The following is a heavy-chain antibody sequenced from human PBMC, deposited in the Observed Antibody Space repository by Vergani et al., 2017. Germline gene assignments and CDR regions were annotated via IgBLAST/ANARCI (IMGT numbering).Heavy chain of an antibody. D-gene: IGHD3-16*02. V-gene: IGHV4-30-2*01. CDR2: IYHSGST. J-gene: IGHJ4*02. CDR3: ARSLGKLSLYPEYYFDY. CDR1: GGSISSGGYS. Sequence: QLQLQESGSGLVKPSQTLSLTCAVSGGSISSGGYSWSWIRQPPGKGLEWIGYIYHSGSTYYNPSLKSRVTISVDRSKNQFSLKLSSVTAADTAVYYCARSLGKLSLYPEYYFDYWGQGTLVTVSS.